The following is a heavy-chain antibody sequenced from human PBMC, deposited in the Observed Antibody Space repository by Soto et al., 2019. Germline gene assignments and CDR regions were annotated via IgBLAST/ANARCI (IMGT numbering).Heavy chain of an antibody. Sequence: GGSLILSCASSGFTFGSYAMSWVRQAPGKGLEWVSAISGSGGSTYYADSVKGRFTISRDNSKNTLYLQMNSLRAEDTAVYYCAKGGATLDYYYYGMDVWGQGTTVTVSS. CDR2: ISGSGGST. V-gene: IGHV3-23*01. CDR3: AKGGATLDYYYYGMDV. CDR1: GFTFGSYA. D-gene: IGHD3-10*01. J-gene: IGHJ6*02.